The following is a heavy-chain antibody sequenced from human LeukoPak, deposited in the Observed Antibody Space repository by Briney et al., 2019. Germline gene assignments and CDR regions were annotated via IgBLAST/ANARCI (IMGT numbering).Heavy chain of an antibody. CDR1: GFTLGSHA. J-gene: IGHJ4*02. V-gene: IGHV3-30*04. Sequence: GGSLRLSCAASGFTLGSHAMHWVRQAPGKGLGWVAVISYDGSYKYYADSVKGRFTISRDNSKNTLYLQMNSLRAEDTAVYYCARDRSYYYDSQAEDWGQGTLVTVSS. D-gene: IGHD3-22*01. CDR2: ISYDGSYK. CDR3: ARDRSYYYDSQAED.